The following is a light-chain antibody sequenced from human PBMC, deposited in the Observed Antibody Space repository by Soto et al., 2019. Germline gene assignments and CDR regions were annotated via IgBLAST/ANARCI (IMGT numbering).Light chain of an antibody. J-gene: IGKJ4*01. Sequence: DIQMTQSPSSLSASVGDRVTITCRAGQSVSNHLNWYQQKPGKAPKLLIYASSSLQSGVPSRFSGSGSGTDFTLTISSLQPEDFATYYCQQSHSNIQELTFGGGTKVEIK. CDR2: ASS. CDR1: QSVSNH. CDR3: QQSHSNIQELT. V-gene: IGKV1-39*01.